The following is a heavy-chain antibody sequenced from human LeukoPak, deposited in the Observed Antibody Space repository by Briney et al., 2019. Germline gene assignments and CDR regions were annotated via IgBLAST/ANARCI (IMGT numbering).Heavy chain of an antibody. Sequence: GASVKVSCKASGYTFTSYYMHWVRQAPGQGLEWMGIINPSDGNTTYAQRFQGRVTLTRDMSTSTFYMELSSLRSEDRALYYCARDRFWAGTGWSNAFDVWSLGTMVTVSS. V-gene: IGHV1-46*01. CDR1: GYTFTSYY. CDR2: INPSDGNT. D-gene: IGHD3/OR15-3a*01. J-gene: IGHJ3*01. CDR3: ARDRFWAGTGWSNAFDV.